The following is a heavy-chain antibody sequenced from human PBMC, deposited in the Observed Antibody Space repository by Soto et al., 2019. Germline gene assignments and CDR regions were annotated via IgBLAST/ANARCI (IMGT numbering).Heavy chain of an antibody. CDR1: GGSISSSGYY. J-gene: IGHJ6*02. Sequence: SETLSLTCTVPGGSISSSGYYWGWVRQPPGRGLEWIGYIYYGGSPYYNPSLKSRVTISVDTSKNQFSLNLSSVTAADTAVYYCAVPAASVAGASGTYYYYGMDVWGQGTTVTVSS. CDR2: IYYGGSP. D-gene: IGHD6-19*01. CDR3: AVPAASVAGASGTYYYYGMDV. V-gene: IGHV4-39*01.